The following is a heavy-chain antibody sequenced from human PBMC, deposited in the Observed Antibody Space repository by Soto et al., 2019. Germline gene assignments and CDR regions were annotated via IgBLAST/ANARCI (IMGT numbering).Heavy chain of an antibody. CDR1: GFTFADYT. CDR2: IRNKAYGGTT. J-gene: IGHJ4*02. Sequence: EVHLVESGGGLVQPGRSLRLSCTTSGFTFADYTLSWFRQAPGKGLEWLGFIRNKAYGGTTEYAASVKGRFSISRDDSKSIAYLPMNSPKIEDRAVDYCTRDGRYSCYPTPAFWGQGTLVIVSS. CDR3: TRDGRYSCYPTPAF. D-gene: IGHD5-12*01. V-gene: IGHV3-49*03.